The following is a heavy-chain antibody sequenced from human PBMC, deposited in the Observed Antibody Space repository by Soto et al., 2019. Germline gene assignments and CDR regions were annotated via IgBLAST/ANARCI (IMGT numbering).Heavy chain of an antibody. Sequence: ASVKVSCKASGGTFSSYAISWVRQAPGQGLQWMGCINPKSGDRRYAQMFRGWVFMTRDTSISTAYMEVSGLKSDDTAVYFCARGAEVGIELAAFDQWGQGTLVTVSS. CDR2: INPKSGDR. V-gene: IGHV1-2*04. CDR3: ARGAEVGIELAAFDQ. CDR1: GGTFSSYA. J-gene: IGHJ4*02. D-gene: IGHD2-8*02.